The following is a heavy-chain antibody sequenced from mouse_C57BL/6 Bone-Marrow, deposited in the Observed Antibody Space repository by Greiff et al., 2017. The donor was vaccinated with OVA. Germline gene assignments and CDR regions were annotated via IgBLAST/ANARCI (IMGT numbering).Heavy chain of an antibody. Sequence: LQESGAELAKPGASVKLSCKASGYTFTSYWMHWVKQRPGQGLEWMGYMNPSSGYTKYNQKFKDKATLTADKSSSTAYMQLSSLTYEDSAVYYCATTAQDYFDYWGQGTTLTVSS. CDR2: MNPSSGYT. V-gene: IGHV1-7*01. J-gene: IGHJ2*01. CDR1: GYTFTSYW. CDR3: ATTAQDYFDY. D-gene: IGHD3-2*02.